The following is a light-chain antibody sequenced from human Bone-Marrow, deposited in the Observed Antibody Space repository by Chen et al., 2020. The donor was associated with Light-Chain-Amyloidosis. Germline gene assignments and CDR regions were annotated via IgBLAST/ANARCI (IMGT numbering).Light chain of an antibody. CDR1: NIGSTS. Sequence: SYVLTQPSSVSVAPGQTATIACGGNNIGSTSLHWYQQTPGPAPLLVVYDESDRPSGIPERLSGSNSGNTATVTISGVEAGEEADEDCQVWDRSSDRPVFGGGTKLTVL. V-gene: IGLV3-21*02. CDR2: DES. CDR3: QVWDRSSDRPV. J-gene: IGLJ3*02.